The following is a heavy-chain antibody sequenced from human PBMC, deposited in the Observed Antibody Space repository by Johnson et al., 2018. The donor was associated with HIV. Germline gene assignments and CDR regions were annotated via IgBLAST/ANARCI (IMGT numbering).Heavy chain of an antibody. CDR1: GFIFSSYG. D-gene: IGHD1-26*01. CDR3: AKEESGSFLAFDL. J-gene: IGHJ3*01. V-gene: IGHV3-30*02. Sequence: QVQLLESGGGVVQPGGSLRLSCAASGFIFSSYGMHWVRQAPGKGLEWVAFIRYDGSNKYYADSVKGRFTISRDNSKNTLYLQMNSLRAEDTALYHCAKEESGSFLAFDLWGQGTMVAVSS. CDR2: IRYDGSNK.